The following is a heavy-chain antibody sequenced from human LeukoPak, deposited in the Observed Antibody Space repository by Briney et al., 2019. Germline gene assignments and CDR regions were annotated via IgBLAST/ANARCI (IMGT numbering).Heavy chain of an antibody. CDR3: ARLKGTTSVFDY. D-gene: IGHD1-1*01. V-gene: IGHV3-7*03. CDR2: INPEGSDK. CDR1: GFTFSNHW. Sequence: GGSLRLSCVASGFTFSNHWMTWVRQAPGKGLEWVGNINPEGSDKFYVDSVEGRFTMSRDNVRNSLYLQMGSLRPDDTAVYYCARLKGTTSVFDYWGQGTLVTVSS. J-gene: IGHJ4*02.